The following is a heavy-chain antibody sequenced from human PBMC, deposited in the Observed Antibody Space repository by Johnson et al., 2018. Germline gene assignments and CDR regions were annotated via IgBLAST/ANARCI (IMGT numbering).Heavy chain of an antibody. V-gene: IGHV3-33*01. D-gene: IGHD3-3*01. J-gene: IGHJ1*01. CDR3: ARDHEKRSLRHAAEYFEH. CDR2: IWSDGSNK. Sequence: QVQLVQSGGGVVQPGKSLRLSCAASGFTFSNFGMHWVRQVPGKGLAWVATIWSDGSNKYYADSVRAQFTISRDNSKNTLYLQMNRRRAEDTAVYYCARDHEKRSLRHAAEYFEHWCQGTLVIVSS. CDR1: GFTFSNFG.